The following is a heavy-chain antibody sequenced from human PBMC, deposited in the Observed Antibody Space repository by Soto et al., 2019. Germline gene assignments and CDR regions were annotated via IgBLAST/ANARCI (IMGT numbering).Heavy chain of an antibody. CDR3: ERGLPIVVGTNKRNWFDP. V-gene: IGHV1-69*02. CDR1: GGTFSSYT. Sequence: QVQLVQSGAEVKKPGSSVKVSCKASGGTFSSYTISWVRQAPGQGLEWMGRIIPILGIAHYAQKFQGRVTVTAYKSTNTTYMELSSLRSEDTAVYYCERGLPIVVGTNKRNWFDPWGQGTLVTVSS. D-gene: IGHD3-22*01. J-gene: IGHJ5*02. CDR2: IIPILGIA.